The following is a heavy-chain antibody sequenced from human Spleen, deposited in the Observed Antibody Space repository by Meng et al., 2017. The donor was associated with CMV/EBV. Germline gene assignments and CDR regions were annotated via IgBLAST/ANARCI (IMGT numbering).Heavy chain of an antibody. CDR3: TRDGDDYGFFDY. Sequence: GESLKISCAASTFTFSTRAVSWVRQAPGKGLEWVSTISASADTYYAGSVRGRFTLSRDNSKQTFYLQMNSLRADDTAVYYCTRDGDDYGFFDYWGQGTL. J-gene: IGHJ4*02. CDR1: TFTFSTRA. V-gene: IGHV3-23*01. CDR2: ISASADT. D-gene: IGHD4/OR15-4a*01.